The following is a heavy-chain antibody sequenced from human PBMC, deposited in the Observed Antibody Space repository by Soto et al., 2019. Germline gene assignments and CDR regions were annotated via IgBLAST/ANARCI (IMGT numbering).Heavy chain of an antibody. CDR1: GFTFSSYA. CDR2: ISGSGGST. Sequence: GSLRLSCAASGFTFSSYAMSWVRQAPGKGLEWVSAISGSGGSTYYADSVKGRFTISRDNSKNTLYLQMNSLRAEDTAVYYCAKPPRITIFGVVIDDAFDIWGQGTMVTVSS. D-gene: IGHD3-3*01. CDR3: AKPPRITIFGVVIDDAFDI. J-gene: IGHJ3*02. V-gene: IGHV3-23*01.